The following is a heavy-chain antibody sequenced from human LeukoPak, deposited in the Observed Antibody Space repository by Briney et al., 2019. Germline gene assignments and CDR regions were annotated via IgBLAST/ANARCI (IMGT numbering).Heavy chain of an antibody. CDR3: ARGPIAAAGTWHNWFDP. Sequence: PGASVTVSCKPSGYTFTSYGFSWVRQAPGQGLEWMGWISAYNGNTHYAQKLQDRVTMTTDTSTSTAYMELRSLRSDDTAVYYCARGPIAAAGTWHNWFDPWGQGTLVTVSS. J-gene: IGHJ5*02. D-gene: IGHD6-13*01. CDR1: GYTFTSYG. V-gene: IGHV1-18*01. CDR2: ISAYNGNT.